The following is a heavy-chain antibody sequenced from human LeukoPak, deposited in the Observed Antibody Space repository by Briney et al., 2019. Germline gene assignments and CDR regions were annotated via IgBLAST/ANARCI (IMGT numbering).Heavy chain of an antibody. V-gene: IGHV3-21*01. D-gene: IGHD6-13*01. Sequence: GGSLRLSCAASGFTFITYSLIWVRQAPGKGLEWVSSISGDSTYIYYADSVKGRFTISRDNAKNSLFLQMSGLRAEDTAVYYCVRAVFSSSYYWDYWGQGTLVTVSS. CDR1: GFTFITYS. CDR3: VRAVFSSSYYWDY. J-gene: IGHJ4*02. CDR2: ISGDSTYI.